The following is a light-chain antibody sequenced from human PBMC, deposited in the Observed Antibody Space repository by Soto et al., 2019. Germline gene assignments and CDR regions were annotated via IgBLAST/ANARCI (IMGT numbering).Light chain of an antibody. CDR2: GAS. CDR1: QSVNSN. CDR3: QQYNNWPPIT. J-gene: IGKJ5*01. V-gene: IGKV3-15*01. Sequence: EIVLTQPPATLSVSPGERATLSCRASQSVNSNLAWYQQKPGQAPRLLIYGASTRATGIPARFSGSGFETEFTLTISSLQSEDFAVYYCQQYNNWPPITFGQGTRLET.